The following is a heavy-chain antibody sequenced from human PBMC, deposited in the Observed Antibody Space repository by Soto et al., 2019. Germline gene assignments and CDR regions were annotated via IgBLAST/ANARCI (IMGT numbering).Heavy chain of an antibody. D-gene: IGHD3-3*01. CDR1: GFIFGDFY. Sequence: QVQLLESGGGLVKPGGSLRLSCAASGFIFGDFYMSWIRQVPGKGLEWLSKISSSSSSTDYADSVKGRFTISRDNAKNSLYLQMSSLRAEDTAVYYCARDRGGGSIFGGHYGMDVWGQGTTVTVSS. V-gene: IGHV3-11*06. J-gene: IGHJ6*02. CDR3: ARDRGGGSIFGGHYGMDV. CDR2: ISSSSSST.